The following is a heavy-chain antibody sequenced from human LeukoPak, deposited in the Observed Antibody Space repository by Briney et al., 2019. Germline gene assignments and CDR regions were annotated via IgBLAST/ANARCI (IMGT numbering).Heavy chain of an antibody. V-gene: IGHV3-9*01. J-gene: IGHJ2*01. CDR3: AKDRRPTVSGGYFDL. Sequence: PGGSLRLSCAASGFTFDDYAMHWVRHAPGKGLEWVSGISWNSGHKAYADSVKGRFTISRDNAKNSLYLRMNSLRAEDTALYYCAKDRRPTVSGGYFDLWGRGTLVIVSS. CDR2: ISWNSGHK. D-gene: IGHD3-10*01. CDR1: GFTFDDYA.